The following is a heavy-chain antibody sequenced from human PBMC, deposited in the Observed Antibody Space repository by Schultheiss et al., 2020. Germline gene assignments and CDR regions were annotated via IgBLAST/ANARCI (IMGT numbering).Heavy chain of an antibody. CDR1: GGSFSGYY. CDR3: ARDLDSSGYYPFDY. Sequence: SETLSLTCAVYGGSFSGYYWSWIRQPPGKVLEWIGEINHSGSTNYNPSLKSRVTISVDTSKNQFSLKLSSVTAADTAVYYCARDLDSSGYYPFDYWGQGTLVTVSS. CDR2: INHSGST. J-gene: IGHJ4*02. V-gene: IGHV4-34*01. D-gene: IGHD3-22*01.